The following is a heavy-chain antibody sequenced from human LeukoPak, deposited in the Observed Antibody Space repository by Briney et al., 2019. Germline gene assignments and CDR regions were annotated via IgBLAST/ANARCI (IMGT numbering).Heavy chain of an antibody. Sequence: KAGGSLRLSCAASGFTLSSYAMNWVRQAPGKGLEWVSSISASSSFIDYADSVKGRFTISRDNAKKSLYLQMNSLRVEDTAVYYCARETDCSGGSCYVPLLFGYWGQGTLVTVSS. D-gene: IGHD2-15*01. CDR1: GFTLSSYA. V-gene: IGHV3-21*01. CDR2: ISASSSFI. J-gene: IGHJ4*02. CDR3: ARETDCSGGSCYVPLLFGY.